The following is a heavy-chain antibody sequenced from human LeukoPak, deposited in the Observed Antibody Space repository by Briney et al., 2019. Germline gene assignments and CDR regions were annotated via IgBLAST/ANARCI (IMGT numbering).Heavy chain of an antibody. CDR2: IGTAGDT. CDR3: ARGANWNDLYYYYGMDV. Sequence: GGSLRLSCAASGFTFSSYDMHWVRQAAGKGLEWVSAIGTAGDTYYPGSVKGRFTISRENAKNSLYLQMNSLRAGDTAVYYCARGANWNDLYYYYGMDVWGQGTTVTVSS. CDR1: GFTFSSYD. V-gene: IGHV3-13*01. D-gene: IGHD1-1*01. J-gene: IGHJ6*02.